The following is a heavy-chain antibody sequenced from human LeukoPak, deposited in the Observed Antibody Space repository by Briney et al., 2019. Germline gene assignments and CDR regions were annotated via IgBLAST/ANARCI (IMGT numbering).Heavy chain of an antibody. V-gene: IGHV4-61*02. CDR1: GGSISSGSYY. D-gene: IGHD3-9*01. Sequence: SETLSLTCTVSGGSISSGSYYWSWIRQPAGKGLEWIGRIYTSGSTNYNPSLKSRVTISVDTSKNQFSLKLSSVTAADTAVYYCARLRYFDWGPYFGYWGQGTLVTVSS. J-gene: IGHJ4*02. CDR3: ARLRYFDWGPYFGY. CDR2: IYTSGST.